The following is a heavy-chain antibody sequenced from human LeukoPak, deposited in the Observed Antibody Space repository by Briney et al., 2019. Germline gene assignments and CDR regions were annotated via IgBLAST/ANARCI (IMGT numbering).Heavy chain of an antibody. Sequence: VASVKVSCKASGYTFTNNYLHWVRQAPGQGLEWMGMIYPRDGSTSYAQNFQGRVTVTRDTSTTTVHMELRGLRSEDTAVYYCARDQEGFDYWGQGTLVTVSS. CDR3: ARDQEGFDY. CDR2: IYPRDGST. J-gene: IGHJ4*02. CDR1: GYTFTNNY. V-gene: IGHV1-46*01.